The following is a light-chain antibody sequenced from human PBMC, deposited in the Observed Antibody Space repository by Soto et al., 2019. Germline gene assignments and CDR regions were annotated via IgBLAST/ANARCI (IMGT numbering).Light chain of an antibody. CDR3: QHLNSFPLP. CDR1: QGIANF. J-gene: IGKJ3*01. CDR2: RAS. Sequence: IQLTQSPSSLSASVGDRVTISCRASQGIANFLAWYQQKPGKAPKLLIYRASTLQSGVPSRFSGSGSGTDFTLTISSLQPEAFATYYCQHLNSFPLPFGPGTKVDIK. V-gene: IGKV1-9*01.